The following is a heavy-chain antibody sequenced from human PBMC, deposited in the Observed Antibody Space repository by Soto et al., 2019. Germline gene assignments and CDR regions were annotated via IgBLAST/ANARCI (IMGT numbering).Heavy chain of an antibody. CDR1: GGSFSGYY. Sequence: SETLSLTCAVYGGSFSGYYWSWIRQPPGKGLEWIGEINHSGSTNYNPSLKSRVTISVDTSKNQFSLKLSSVTAADTAVYYCARGRVAAPRPVYYYLDVWGKGTTVTVSS. D-gene: IGHD6-6*01. V-gene: IGHV4-34*01. J-gene: IGHJ6*03. CDR2: INHSGST. CDR3: ARGRVAAPRPVYYYLDV.